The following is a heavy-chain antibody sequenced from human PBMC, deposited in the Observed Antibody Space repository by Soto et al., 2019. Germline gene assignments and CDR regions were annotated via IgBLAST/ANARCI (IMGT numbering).Heavy chain of an antibody. CDR3: ARSDEILLAYGGNFLRPPLYYYGMDV. CDR1: GYTFTSYA. D-gene: IGHD2-21*01. CDR2: INAGNGNT. Sequence: ASVKVSCKASGYTFTSYAMHWVRQAPGQRLEWMGWINAGNGNTKYSQKFQGRVTITRDTSASTAYMELSSLRSEDTAVYYCARSDEILLAYGGNFLRPPLYYYGMDVWGQGTTVTVSS. V-gene: IGHV1-3*01. J-gene: IGHJ6*02.